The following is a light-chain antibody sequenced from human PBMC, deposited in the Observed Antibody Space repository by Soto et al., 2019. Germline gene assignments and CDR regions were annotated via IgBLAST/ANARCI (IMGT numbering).Light chain of an antibody. CDR2: DIS. V-gene: IGKV3-15*01. J-gene: IGKJ5*01. Sequence: EVQMKQPPATLSVSRGQRATLSCRASQTVSRNLAWYQQRPGQAPRLLIYDISNRATGVPARFSGSGSETEFTLTIRRLQSEDFAVYFCQQYNNWHSFGQGIRLEIK. CDR3: QQYNNWHS. CDR1: QTVSRN.